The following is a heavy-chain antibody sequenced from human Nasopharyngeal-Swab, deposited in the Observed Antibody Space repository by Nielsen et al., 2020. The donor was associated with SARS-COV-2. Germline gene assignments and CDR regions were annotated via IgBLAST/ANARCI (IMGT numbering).Heavy chain of an antibody. Sequence: WIRQPPGKGLEWIGSIYYSGSTYYNPSLKSRVTIPVDTSKNQFSLKLSSVTAADTAVYYCATRQRPSYSSGWYQQITDYWGQGTLVTVSS. CDR3: ATRQRPSYSSGWYQQITDY. CDR2: IYYSGST. J-gene: IGHJ4*02. D-gene: IGHD6-19*01. V-gene: IGHV4-39*01.